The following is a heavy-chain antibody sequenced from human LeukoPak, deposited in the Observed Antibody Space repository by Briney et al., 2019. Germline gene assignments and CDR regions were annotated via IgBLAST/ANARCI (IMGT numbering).Heavy chain of an antibody. J-gene: IGHJ4*02. Sequence: LEWMGWISVYNGNTNYAQKLQGRVTMTTDTSTSTAYMELRSLRSDDTAVYYCARKEYYFDYWGQGTLVTVSS. CDR3: ARKEYYFDY. CDR2: ISVYNGNT. V-gene: IGHV1-18*01. D-gene: IGHD3-10*01.